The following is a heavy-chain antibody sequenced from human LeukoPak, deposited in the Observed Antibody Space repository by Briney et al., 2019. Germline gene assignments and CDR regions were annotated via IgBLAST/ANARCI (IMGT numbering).Heavy chain of an antibody. CDR2: ITGSGGST. CDR1: GFTFISYG. Sequence: GGTLRLSCAASGFTFISYGMSWVRQAPGRGLEWVSGITGSGGSTYYADSVKGRFTISRDNSKNTLYLQMNSLRAEDTAVYYCASEPPFLTYYYYMDVWGKGTTVTVSS. D-gene: IGHD2/OR15-2a*01. V-gene: IGHV3-23*01. CDR3: ASEPPFLTYYYYMDV. J-gene: IGHJ6*03.